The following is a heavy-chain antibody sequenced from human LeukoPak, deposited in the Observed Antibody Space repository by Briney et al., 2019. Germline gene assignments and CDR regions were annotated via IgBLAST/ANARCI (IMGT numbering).Heavy chain of an antibody. Sequence: GGSLRLSCGASGFTFSSYAMHWLRQAPGKGPEWVALIQYDGTNEDYADSVKGRFTISRDNAKNTLYLQMNSLRAEDTAVYYCARDVPHNWFDTWGQGTLVTVSS. CDR3: ARDVPHNWFDT. V-gene: IGHV3-30*03. CDR1: GFTFSSYA. CDR2: IQYDGTNE. J-gene: IGHJ5*02.